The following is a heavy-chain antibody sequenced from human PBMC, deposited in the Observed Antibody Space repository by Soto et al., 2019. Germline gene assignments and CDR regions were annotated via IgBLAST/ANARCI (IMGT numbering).Heavy chain of an antibody. V-gene: IGHV1-18*01. CDR3: ARDLTGIAVAGTHFDY. J-gene: IGHJ4*02. CDR1: GYTLTSYG. D-gene: IGHD6-19*01. Sequence: ASVKVSCTDSGYTLTSYGISWVRQAPGQGLEWMGWISAYNGNTNYAQKLQGRVTMTTDTSTSTAYTELRSLRSDDTAVYYCARDLTGIAVAGTHFDYWGQGTLVTVSS. CDR2: ISAYNGNT.